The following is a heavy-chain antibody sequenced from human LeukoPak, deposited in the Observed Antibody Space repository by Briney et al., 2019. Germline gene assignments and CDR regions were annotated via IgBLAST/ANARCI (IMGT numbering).Heavy chain of an antibody. CDR1: GFTFSSYA. CDR3: ARENWGSLPH. D-gene: IGHD3-16*01. V-gene: IGHV3-48*04. CDR2: INGKGNII. Sequence: GGSLRLSCAASGFTFSSYAMSWVRQAPGKGLEWISYINGKGNIIDHAASVKGRFTISRDNAKNLLYLEINSLRVEDTAVYYCARENWGSLPHWGQGTLVTVSS. J-gene: IGHJ4*02.